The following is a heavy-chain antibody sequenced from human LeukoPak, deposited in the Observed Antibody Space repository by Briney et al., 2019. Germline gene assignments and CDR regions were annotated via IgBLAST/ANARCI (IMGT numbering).Heavy chain of an antibody. CDR1: GGSISSSSYY. CDR2: IYYSGST. CDR3: ARHAAAGVYYYMDV. Sequence: SETLSLTCTVSGGSISSSSYYWGWIRQPPGKGLEWIGSIYYSGSTYYNPSLKSRVTISVDTSKNQFSLKLSSVTAADTAVYYCARHAAAGVYYYMDVWGKGTTVTVSS. D-gene: IGHD6-13*01. J-gene: IGHJ6*03. V-gene: IGHV4-39*07.